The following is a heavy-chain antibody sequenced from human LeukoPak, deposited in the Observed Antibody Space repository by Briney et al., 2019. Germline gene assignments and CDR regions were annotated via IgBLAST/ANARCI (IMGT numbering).Heavy chain of an antibody. CDR3: ARGPPLRYFTRYYFDY. CDR1: GGSLSSGGSY. J-gene: IGHJ4*02. D-gene: IGHD3-9*01. V-gene: IGHV4-39*01. Sequence: SSETLSLTCTVSGGSLSSGGSYWGWIRQPPGRVLEWIGGFYYSWSTYSHPSLKSRVTISVDTSKNQFSLNPNSVTAADTAVYYCARGPPLRYFTRYYFDYWGQGTLVTVSS. CDR2: FYYSWST.